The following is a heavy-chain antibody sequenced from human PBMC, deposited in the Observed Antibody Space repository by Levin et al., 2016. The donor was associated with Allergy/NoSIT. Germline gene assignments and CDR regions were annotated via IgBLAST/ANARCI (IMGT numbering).Heavy chain of an antibody. CDR1: SGSVNSGGYS. Sequence: SETLSLTCAVSSGSVNSGGYSWSWIRQPPGQGLEWIGYIFHTGRTYYNPSLKSRISISVDRSKDQFSLRLTSVTAADTAIYYCARGHPDPGHNYYYYGMDVWGQGATVTVSS. D-gene: IGHD1-14*01. CDR3: ARGHPDPGHNYYYYGMDV. CDR2: IFHTGRT. J-gene: IGHJ6*02. V-gene: IGHV4-30-2*01.